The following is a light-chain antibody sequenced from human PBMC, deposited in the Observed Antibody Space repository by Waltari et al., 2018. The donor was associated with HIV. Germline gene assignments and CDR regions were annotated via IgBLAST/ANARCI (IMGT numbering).Light chain of an antibody. CDR2: AAS. CDR3: QQYRAYPLT. J-gene: IGKJ4*02. Sequence: DIQLTQSPSSLSASVGHRVTITCRASQDVSNYLAWFQQKPGEPPKSLIYAASSVQSGVPSKFSGSGSGTHFALTISSLQPEDFATYYCQQYRAYPLTFGGGTNVE. V-gene: IGKV1-16*02. CDR1: QDVSNY.